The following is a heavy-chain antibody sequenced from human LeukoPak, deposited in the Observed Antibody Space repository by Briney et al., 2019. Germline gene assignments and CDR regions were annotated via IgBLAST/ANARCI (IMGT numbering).Heavy chain of an antibody. V-gene: IGHV3-23*01. CDR2: ISGSGGST. Sequence: GGSLRLSCAASGFTFSSYAMSWVRQAPGKGLEWVSAISGSGGSTYYADSVKGRFTISRDNSKNTLYLQMNSLRAEDTAVYYCANFGTRSSSWKTSGMDVWGQGTTVTVSS. CDR1: GFTFSSYA. D-gene: IGHD6-13*01. J-gene: IGHJ6*02. CDR3: ANFGTRSSSWKTSGMDV.